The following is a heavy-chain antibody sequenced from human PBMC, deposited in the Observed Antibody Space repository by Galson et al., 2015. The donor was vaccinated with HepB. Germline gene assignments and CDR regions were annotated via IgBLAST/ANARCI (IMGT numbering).Heavy chain of an antibody. CDR1: GFTLSNYY. Sequence: SLRLSCAASGFTLSNYYMTWIRQAPGGGLEWVSYIGTSAFTIYYADSVRGRFTISRDNAENTLYLQMNSLRAEDTALYHCARDLSGSDDAFDIWGQGTMVTVSS. CDR3: ARDLSGSDDAFDI. CDR2: IGTSAFTI. J-gene: IGHJ3*02. D-gene: IGHD5-12*01. V-gene: IGHV3-11*01.